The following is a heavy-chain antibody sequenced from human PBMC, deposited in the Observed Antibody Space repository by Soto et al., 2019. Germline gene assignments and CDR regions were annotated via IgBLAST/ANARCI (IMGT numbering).Heavy chain of an antibody. CDR3: VKGYWKGDV. CDR1: GFTFSTYA. J-gene: IGHJ6*02. Sequence: EVQLLESGGGLVQPGGSLRLSCAASGFTFSTYAMNWVHQAPGNGLEWVSAISGSGGSIHYADSVKGRFTISRDNSTTTLYLQMNSLRDEDTAVYHCVKGYWKGDVWGQGTTVTVSS. V-gene: IGHV3-23*01. D-gene: IGHD1-1*01. CDR2: ISGSGGSI.